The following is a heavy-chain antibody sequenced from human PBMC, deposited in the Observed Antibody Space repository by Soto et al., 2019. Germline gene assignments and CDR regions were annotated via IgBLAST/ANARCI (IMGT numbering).Heavy chain of an antibody. J-gene: IGHJ1*01. CDR1: GFTFGDYA. CDR2: IYYSGST. V-gene: IGHV4-59*01. Sequence: PGGSLRLSCTASGFTFGDYAMSWIRQAPGKGLEWIGYIYYSGSTNYNPSLKSRVTISVDTSKNHFSLKLSSVTAADTAVYYCASVYYYDSSGYYYEYFQHWGQGTLVTVSS. CDR3: ASVYYYDSSGYYYEYFQH. D-gene: IGHD3-22*01.